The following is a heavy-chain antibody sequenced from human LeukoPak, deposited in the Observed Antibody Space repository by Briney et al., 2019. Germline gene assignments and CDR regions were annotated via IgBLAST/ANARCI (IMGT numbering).Heavy chain of an antibody. D-gene: IGHD5-12*01. CDR2: IYYSGST. J-gene: IGHJ4*02. Sequence: SETLSLTCTVSGGSISSHYWSWIRQPPGKGLEWIGYIYYSGSTNYNPSLKSRVTISVDTSKNQSSLKLSSVTAADTAVYYCARGPYGGYGDYWGQGTLVTVSS. CDR3: ARGPYGGYGDY. V-gene: IGHV4-59*11. CDR1: GGSISSHY.